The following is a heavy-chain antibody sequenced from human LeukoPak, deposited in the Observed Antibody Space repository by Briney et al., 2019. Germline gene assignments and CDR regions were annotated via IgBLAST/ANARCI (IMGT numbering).Heavy chain of an antibody. J-gene: IGHJ4*02. V-gene: IGHV3-48*02. D-gene: IGHD3-10*01. CDR1: GFTFSTYS. CDR3: ARAPSLGVRGPYFDY. CDR2: ISSSTSTI. Sequence: GGSLRLSCAASGFTFSTYSMKWVRQAPGKGLEWVSYISSSTSTIYCADSVKGRFTISRDNAKNSLYLQMNSLRDEDTAVYYCARAPSLGVRGPYFDYSGQGTLVTVSS.